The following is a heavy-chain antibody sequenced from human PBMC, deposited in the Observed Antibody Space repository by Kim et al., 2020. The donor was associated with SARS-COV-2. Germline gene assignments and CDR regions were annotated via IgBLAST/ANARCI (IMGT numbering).Heavy chain of an antibody. V-gene: IGHV4-4*07. CDR2: IYTSGST. Sequence: PSETLSLTCTVSGGSISSYYWSWIRQPAGKGLEWIGRIYTSGSTNYNPSLKSRVTMSVDTSKNQFSLKLSSVTAADTAVYYCARVMEFTMVRGVIQWFDPWGQGTLVTVSS. CDR3: ARVMEFTMVRGVIQWFDP. D-gene: IGHD3-10*01. J-gene: IGHJ5*02. CDR1: GGSISSYY.